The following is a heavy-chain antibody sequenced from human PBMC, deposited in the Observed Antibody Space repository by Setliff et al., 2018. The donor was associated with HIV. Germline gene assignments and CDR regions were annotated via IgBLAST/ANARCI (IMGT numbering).Heavy chain of an antibody. V-gene: IGHV4-61*02. CDR1: GGSISTGSYY. CDR2: IYTSGST. CDR3: ARVAGGVDAFDI. D-gene: IGHD6-19*01. J-gene: IGHJ3*02. Sequence: SENLSLTCTVSGGSISTGSYYWSWIRQPAGKGLEWIGRIYTSGSTNYNPSLKSRITISVDTSKKQFSLKLTSVTAADSAVYYCARVAGGVDAFDIWGQGTMVTVTS.